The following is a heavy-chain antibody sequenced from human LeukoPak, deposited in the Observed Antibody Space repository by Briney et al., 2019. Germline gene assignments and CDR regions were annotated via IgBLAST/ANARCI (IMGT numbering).Heavy chain of an antibody. J-gene: IGHJ6*02. CDR1: GFTFSSYA. CDR3: AKRSRRLTIVRGVPREDV. Sequence: GGSLRLSCAASGFTFSSYAMSWVRQAPGKGLEWVSTISGSGGSTYYADSVKGRFTISRDNSKNTLYLQMNSLRAEDTAVYYCAKRSRRLTIVRGVPREDVWGQGTTVTVSS. D-gene: IGHD3-10*01. CDR2: ISGSGGST. V-gene: IGHV3-23*01.